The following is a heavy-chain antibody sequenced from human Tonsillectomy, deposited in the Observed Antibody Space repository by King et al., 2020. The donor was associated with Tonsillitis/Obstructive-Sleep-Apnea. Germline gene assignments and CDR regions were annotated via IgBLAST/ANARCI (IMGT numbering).Heavy chain of an antibody. J-gene: IGHJ6*03. D-gene: IGHD3-3*01. CDR3: ARDREAYDFWSGYYYYYMDV. CDR2: ISSSSSYT. Sequence: VQLVESGGGLVKPGGSLRLSCAASGFTFSDYYMSWIRQAPGKGLEWGSYISSSSSYTNYADSVKGRFTISRDNDKNSRYLQMNRLRAEDTAVYYCARDREAYDFWSGYYYYYMDVWGKGTTVTVSS. CDR1: GFTFSDYY. V-gene: IGHV3-11*05.